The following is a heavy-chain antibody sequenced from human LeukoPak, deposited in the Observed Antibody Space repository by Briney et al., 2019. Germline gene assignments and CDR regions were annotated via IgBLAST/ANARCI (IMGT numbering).Heavy chain of an antibody. Sequence: GGSLRLSCAASGFSFSNSWMHWVRQAPGKGLEWVSGINWNGGSTGYADSVKGRFTIFRDNTKNSLYLQMNSLRAEDTALYYCARDASYSSGLFDYWGQGTLVTVSS. D-gene: IGHD3-22*01. J-gene: IGHJ4*02. V-gene: IGHV3-20*04. CDR2: INWNGGST. CDR1: GFSFSNSW. CDR3: ARDASYSSGLFDY.